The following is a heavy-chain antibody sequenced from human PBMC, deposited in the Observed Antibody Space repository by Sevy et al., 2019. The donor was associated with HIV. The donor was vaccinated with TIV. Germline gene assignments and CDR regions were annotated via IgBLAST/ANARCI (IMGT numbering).Heavy chain of an antibody. CDR2: ISAYNGNT. CDR3: AREWCHLPEAEYYFDY. J-gene: IGHJ4*02. CDR1: GYSFTSYG. D-gene: IGHD3-16*01. Sequence: ASVKVSCKTSGYSFTSYGISWVRQAPGQGLEWIGWISAYNGNTNHIQKFQGRVTMTTDTSTSTDNMDLKSLTYDDTAVYYCAREWCHLPEAEYYFDYWGQGTLVTVSS. V-gene: IGHV1-18*01.